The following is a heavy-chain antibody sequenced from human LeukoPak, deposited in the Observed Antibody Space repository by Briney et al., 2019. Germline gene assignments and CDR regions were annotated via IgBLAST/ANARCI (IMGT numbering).Heavy chain of an antibody. CDR2: SNPSGGST. J-gene: IGHJ5*02. Sequence: ASVKVSCKASGYTFTNYYMHWVRQAPGQGLEWMGMSNPSGGSTSYAQKFQGRVTMTRDMSTSTDYMELISLRSEDTAVYYCARDNSVGDTAWWFDPWGQGTLVTVSS. CDR3: ARDNSVGDTAWWFDP. D-gene: IGHD1-26*01. V-gene: IGHV1-46*01. CDR1: GYTFTNYY.